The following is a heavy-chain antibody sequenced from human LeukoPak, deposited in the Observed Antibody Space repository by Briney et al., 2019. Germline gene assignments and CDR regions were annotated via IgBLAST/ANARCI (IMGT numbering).Heavy chain of an antibody. CDR2: ISGSGGST. D-gene: IGHD4-11*01. Sequence: GGSLRLSCAASGFTFSSYAMSWVRQAPGKGLEWVSAISGSGGSTYYADSVKGRFTISRDNSKNTLYLRMNSLRAEDTAVYYCAKPLGDYSNYGFDYWGQGTLVTVSS. CDR1: GFTFSSYA. CDR3: AKPLGDYSNYGFDY. J-gene: IGHJ4*02. V-gene: IGHV3-23*01.